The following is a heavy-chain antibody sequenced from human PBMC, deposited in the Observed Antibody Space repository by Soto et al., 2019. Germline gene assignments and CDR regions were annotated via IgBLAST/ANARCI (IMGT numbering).Heavy chain of an antibody. D-gene: IGHD1-26*01. Sequence: SETLSLTCVVSNFSISSGYYWGWIRQSPGKGLEWIASIYRSGTTSYNPSLKGRVTISVDPSKNQFSLMLTAVTAADTAVYYCAGTHSGSYYSVFNYWGRGSLVTVSS. V-gene: IGHV4-38-2*01. CDR3: AGTHSGSYYSVFNY. CDR2: IYRSGTT. CDR1: NFSISSGYY. J-gene: IGHJ4*02.